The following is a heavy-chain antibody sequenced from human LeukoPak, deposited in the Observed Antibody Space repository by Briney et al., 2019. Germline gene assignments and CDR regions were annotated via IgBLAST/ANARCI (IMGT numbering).Heavy chain of an antibody. Sequence: GGSLRLSCAASGFSFSNAWMSWVRQGPGKGLEWVSALSGSGGSTYYADSVKGRFTISRDNSKNTLYLQMNSLRAEDTAVYYCAKDRSYAFDFWGQGTLVTVSS. CDR2: LSGSGGST. V-gene: IGHV3-23*01. J-gene: IGHJ4*02. CDR3: AKDRSYAFDF. D-gene: IGHD3-10*01. CDR1: GFSFSNAW.